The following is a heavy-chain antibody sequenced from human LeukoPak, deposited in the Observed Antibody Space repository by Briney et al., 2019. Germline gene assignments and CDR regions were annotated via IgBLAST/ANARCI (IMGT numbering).Heavy chain of an antibody. Sequence: GGSLRLSCGASGFTFSDYYMSWIRQAPGKGLEWVSYISSSGSTIYYADSVKGRFTISRDNAKNSLYLQMNSLRAEDTAVYYCARVSRDGYNFDYWGQGTLVTVSS. J-gene: IGHJ4*02. V-gene: IGHV3-11*01. CDR3: ARVSRDGYNFDY. CDR1: GFTFSDYY. D-gene: IGHD5-24*01. CDR2: ISSSGSTI.